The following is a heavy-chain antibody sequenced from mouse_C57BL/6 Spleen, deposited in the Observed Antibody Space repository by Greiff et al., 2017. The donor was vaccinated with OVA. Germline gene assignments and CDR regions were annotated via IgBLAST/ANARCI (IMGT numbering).Heavy chain of an antibody. J-gene: IGHJ4*01. CDR1: GFTFSDYY. V-gene: IGHV5-16*01. Sequence: EVKVVESEGGLVQPGSSMKLSCTASGFTFSDYYMAWVRQVPEKGLEWVANINYDGSSTYYLDSLKSRFIISRDNAKNILYLQMSRLKSEDTATYYCARDTSYYYGSSLYYYAMDYWGQGTSVTVSS. CDR3: ARDTSYYYGSSLYYYAMDY. CDR2: INYDGSST. D-gene: IGHD1-1*01.